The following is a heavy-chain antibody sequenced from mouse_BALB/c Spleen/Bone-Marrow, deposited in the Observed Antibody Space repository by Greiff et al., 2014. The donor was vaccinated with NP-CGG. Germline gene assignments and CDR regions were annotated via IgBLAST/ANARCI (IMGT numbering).Heavy chain of an antibody. J-gene: IGHJ3*01. D-gene: IGHD1-1*01. CDR2: IYPGDGDT. Sequence: VQLQQSGAELARPGASVKLSCKASGYTFTSYWMQWVKQRPGQGLEWIGAIYPGDGDTRYTQKFKGKATLTADTSSSTAYMQLSSLASEDSAVYYCAREDSYSWFAYWGQGTLVTVSA. V-gene: IGHV1-87*01. CDR1: GYTFTSYW. CDR3: AREDSYSWFAY.